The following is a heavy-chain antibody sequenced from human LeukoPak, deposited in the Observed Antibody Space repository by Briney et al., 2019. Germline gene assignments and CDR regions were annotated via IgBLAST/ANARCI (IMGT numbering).Heavy chain of an antibody. D-gene: IGHD3-22*01. J-gene: IGHJ4*02. CDR2: IYHTGST. Sequence: SETLSLTCVVSGYSISSGYYWGWIRQPPGKGLEWIGTIYHTGSTYYNPSLKSRVTISVDTPKNHFSLGLSSVTAADTAVYFCARSGGDLYDGTGYCDNWGQGTLVTVSS. CDR1: GYSISSGYY. V-gene: IGHV4-38-2*01. CDR3: ARSGGDLYDGTGYCDN.